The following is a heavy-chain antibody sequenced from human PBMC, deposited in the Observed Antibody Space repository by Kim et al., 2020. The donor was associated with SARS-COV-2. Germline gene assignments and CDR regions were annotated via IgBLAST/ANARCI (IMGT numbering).Heavy chain of an antibody. V-gene: IGHV5-51*01. Sequence: GESLKISCKGSGYSFTSYWIGWVRQMPGKGLEWMGIIYPGDSDTRYSPSFQGQVTISVDKSISTAYLQWSSLKASDTAMYYCARPVGSYYDILTGYYSYFAYGGQGTRVTVSS. CDR3: ARPVGSYYDILTGYYSYFAY. CDR2: IYPGDSDT. J-gene: IGHJ4*02. CDR1: GYSFTSYW. D-gene: IGHD3-9*01.